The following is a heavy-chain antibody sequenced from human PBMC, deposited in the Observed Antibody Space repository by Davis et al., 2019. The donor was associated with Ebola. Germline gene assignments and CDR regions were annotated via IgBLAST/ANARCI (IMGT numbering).Heavy chain of an antibody. V-gene: IGHV3-30-3*01. CDR3: ARRGAGGYWWGAFDY. D-gene: IGHD2-21*01. J-gene: IGHJ4*02. Sequence: GGSLRLSCAASRLTFSSYAMSWVRQAPGKGLEWVAVISYDGSNKYYADSVKGRFTISRDNSKNTLYLQMNSLGAEDAAIYYCARRGAGGYWWGAFDYWGQGTRVTVSS. CDR2: ISYDGSNK. CDR1: RLTFSSYA.